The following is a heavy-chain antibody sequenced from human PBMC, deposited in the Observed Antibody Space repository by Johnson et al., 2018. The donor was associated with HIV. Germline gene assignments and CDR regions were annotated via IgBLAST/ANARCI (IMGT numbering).Heavy chain of an antibody. D-gene: IGHD2-15*01. V-gene: IGHV3-30*19. CDR2: IAYDGSDK. Sequence: QVQLVESGGGVVQPGRSLRLSCAASGFTFSIYGMHWVRQAPAKGLEWVAVIAYDGSDKDYADSVRGRFTISRDNAKNSLYLQMNSLRAGDTALYYCARAVCRGGRCYSHDAFDIWGQGTMVTVSS. CDR3: ARAVCRGGRCYSHDAFDI. J-gene: IGHJ3*02. CDR1: GFTFSIYG.